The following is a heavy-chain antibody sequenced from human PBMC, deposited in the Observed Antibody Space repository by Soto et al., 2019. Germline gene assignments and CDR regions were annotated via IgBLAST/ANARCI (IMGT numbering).Heavy chain of an antibody. Sequence: GASVKVSCKASGYTFTSYGISWVRQAPGQGLEWMGWISAYNGNTNYAQKLQGRVTMTTDTSTSTAYMELRSLRSDDTAVYYCARVTMVRGVILAYYGMDVWGQGTMVTVSS. CDR3: ARVTMVRGVILAYYGMDV. CDR1: GYTFTSYG. CDR2: ISAYNGNT. J-gene: IGHJ6*02. D-gene: IGHD3-10*01. V-gene: IGHV1-18*04.